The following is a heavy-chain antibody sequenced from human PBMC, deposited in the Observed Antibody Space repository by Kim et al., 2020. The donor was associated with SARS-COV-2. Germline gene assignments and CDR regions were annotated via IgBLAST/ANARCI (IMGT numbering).Heavy chain of an antibody. V-gene: IGHV3-30*18. CDR2: ISYDGSNK. Sequence: GSLRLSCAASGFTFSSYGMHWVRQAPGKGLEWVAVISYDGSNKYYADSVKGRFTISRDNSKNTLYLQMNSLRAEDTAVYYCAKDMVRGVIMFYFDYWGQ. CDR3: AKDMVRGVIMFYFDY. D-gene: IGHD3-10*01. J-gene: IGHJ4*02. CDR1: GFTFSSYG.